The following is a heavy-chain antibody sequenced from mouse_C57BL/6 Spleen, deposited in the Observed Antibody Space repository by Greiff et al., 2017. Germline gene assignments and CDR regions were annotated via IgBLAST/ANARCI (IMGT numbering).Heavy chain of an antibody. CDR1: GYTFTSYW. CDR3: ARPGRQYFDV. J-gene: IGHJ1*03. Sequence: QVQLKQPGAELVRPGTSVKLSCKASGYTFTSYWMHWVKQRPGQGLEWIGVIDPSDSYTNYNQKFKGKATLTVDTSSSTAYMQLSSLTSEDSAVYYCARPGRQYFDVWGTGTTVTVSS. CDR2: IDPSDSYT. D-gene: IGHD1-1*01. V-gene: IGHV1-59*01.